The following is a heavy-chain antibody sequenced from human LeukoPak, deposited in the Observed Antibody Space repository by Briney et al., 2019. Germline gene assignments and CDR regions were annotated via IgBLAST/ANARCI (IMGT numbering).Heavy chain of an antibody. V-gene: IGHV3-7*01. D-gene: IGHD2-2*01. J-gene: IGHJ4*02. Sequence: GGSLRLSCAASGFTFSSYWMSWVRQAPGKGLLCVANIKQDGSEKYYVDSVKGRFTISRDNAKNSLYLQMNSLRAEDTAVYYCARDESSKYQNIDYWGQGTLVTASS. CDR3: ARDESSKYQNIDY. CDR1: GFTFSSYW. CDR2: IKQDGSEK.